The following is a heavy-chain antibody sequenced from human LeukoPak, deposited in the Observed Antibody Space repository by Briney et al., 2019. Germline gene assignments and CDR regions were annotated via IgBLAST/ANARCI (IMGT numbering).Heavy chain of an antibody. V-gene: IGHV3-30*02. CDR3: AKEGDYYGSGSYRDGFDI. CDR2: IRYDGINK. D-gene: IGHD3-10*01. J-gene: IGHJ3*02. CDR1: GFTFSCYG. Sequence: GGSLRLSCAASGFTFSCYGMHWVRQAPGKGLEWVAFIRYDGINKYYADSVKGRFTISRDSFKNTLYLQMNSLRPEDTAVYYCAKEGDYYGSGSYRDGFDIWGQGTRATVSS.